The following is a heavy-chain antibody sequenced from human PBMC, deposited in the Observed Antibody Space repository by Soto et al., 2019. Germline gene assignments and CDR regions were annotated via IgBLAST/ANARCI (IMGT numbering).Heavy chain of an antibody. V-gene: IGHV4-61*01. Sequence: SETLSLTCTVSGGSVSSGSYYWSWIRQPPGKGLEWIGYIYSSGSTNYNPSLKSRVTISVDTSKNEFSLKLTSVTAADTAVYYCARFSRWYSVYDYWGQGTLVIVSA. D-gene: IGHD6-19*01. CDR1: GGSVSSGSYY. J-gene: IGHJ4*02. CDR3: ARFSRWYSVYDY. CDR2: IYSSGST.